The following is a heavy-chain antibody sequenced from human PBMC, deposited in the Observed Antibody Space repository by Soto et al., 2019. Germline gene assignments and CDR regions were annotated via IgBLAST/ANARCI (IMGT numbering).Heavy chain of an antibody. J-gene: IGHJ4*02. CDR2: IIAVNGDT. V-gene: IGHV1-18*01. D-gene: IGHD6-13*01. CDR3: ARDLLGDSSAWYDY. Sequence: GASVKVSCKASGYTFTSYGISWVRQAPGQRLEWMGWIIAVNGDTKYSQRFQGRVIFTRDTSANTAYMEVSSLRSEDTAVYYCARDLLGDSSAWYDYWGQGTLVTVSS. CDR1: GYTFTSYG.